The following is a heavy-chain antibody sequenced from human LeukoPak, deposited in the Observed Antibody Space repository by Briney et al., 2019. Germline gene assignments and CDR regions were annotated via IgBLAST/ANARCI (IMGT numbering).Heavy chain of an antibody. V-gene: IGHV3-11*01. J-gene: IGHJ3*02. D-gene: IGHD3-9*01. Sequence: TGGSLRLSCAASGFTFSDYYMSWIRQAPGKGLEWVSYISSSGSTIYYADSVKGRFTISRDNAKNSLYLQMNSLRAEDTAVYYCARAVDPIFAFDIWGQGTMVTVSS. CDR1: GFTFSDYY. CDR3: ARAVDPIFAFDI. CDR2: ISSSGSTI.